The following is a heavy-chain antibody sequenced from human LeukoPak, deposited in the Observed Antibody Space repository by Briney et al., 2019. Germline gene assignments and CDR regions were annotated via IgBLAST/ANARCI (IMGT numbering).Heavy chain of an antibody. CDR2: ISTSSTYI. V-gene: IGHV3-21*01. CDR3: ARDFYCDNGVCIDF. J-gene: IGHJ4*02. D-gene: IGHD2-8*01. CDR1: GFTFNSYS. Sequence: GGSLRLSCAASGFTFNSYSMNWVRQAPGKGMEWVSSISTSSTYINYADSVKGRFTISRDNAKNSLYLQMNSLRAEDTAVYYCARDFYCDNGVCIDFWGQGTLVTVSS.